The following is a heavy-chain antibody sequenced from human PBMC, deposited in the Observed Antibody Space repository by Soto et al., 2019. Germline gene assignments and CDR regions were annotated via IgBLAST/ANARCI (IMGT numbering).Heavy chain of an antibody. Sequence: SVKVSCKASGGTFSSYAISWVRQAPGQGLEWMGGIIPIFGTANYAQKFQGRVTITADESTSTAYMELSSLRSEDTAVYYRARDIGIAAAGRYYYYGMDVWGQGTTVTVSS. V-gene: IGHV1-69*13. J-gene: IGHJ6*02. CDR1: GGTFSSYA. CDR2: IIPIFGTA. CDR3: ARDIGIAAAGRYYYYGMDV. D-gene: IGHD6-13*01.